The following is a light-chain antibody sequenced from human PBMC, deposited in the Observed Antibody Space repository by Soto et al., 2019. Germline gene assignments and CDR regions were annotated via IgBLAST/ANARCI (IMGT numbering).Light chain of an antibody. J-gene: IGKJ1*01. CDR2: GAS. CDR1: QSVSSSY. Sequence: EIVLTQSPGTLSLSPGERATLSCRASQSVSSSYLAWYQQKPGQAPRLLIYGASSRATGIPDRFSGSGSGTDLTLTIRRLEPEDVAVYYWQQYGTSTWTFGQGTKGEIK. V-gene: IGKV3-20*01. CDR3: QQYGTSTWT.